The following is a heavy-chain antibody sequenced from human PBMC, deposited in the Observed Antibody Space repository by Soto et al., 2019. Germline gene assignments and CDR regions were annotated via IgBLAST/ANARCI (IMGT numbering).Heavy chain of an antibody. Sequence: PSETLSLTCTVSGGSISSYYWSWIRQPPGKGLEWIGYIYYSGSTNYNPSLKSRVTISVDTSKNQFSLKLSSVTAADTAVYYCERDSDYGDYYGMDVWGQATTVTLSS. CDR1: GGSISSYY. J-gene: IGHJ6*02. V-gene: IGHV4-59*01. CDR2: IYYSGST. CDR3: ERDSDYGDYYGMDV. D-gene: IGHD4-17*01.